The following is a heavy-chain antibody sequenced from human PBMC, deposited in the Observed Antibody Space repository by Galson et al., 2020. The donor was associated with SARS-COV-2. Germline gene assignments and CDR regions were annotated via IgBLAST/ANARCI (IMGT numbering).Heavy chain of an antibody. Sequence: PGGSLRLSCAASGFTFSKYAMNWVRQAPGKGLEWVSAITGSGETTYYADSVKGRFTVSRDNSQNTLYLQMHSLRAEDTAVYYWAKEAWVEELLSPIDLWGQGALVTVS. J-gene: IGHJ5*02. D-gene: IGHD2-21*01. CDR1: GFTFSKYA. CDR2: ITGSGETT. V-gene: IGHV3-23*01. CDR3: AKEAWVEELLSPIDL.